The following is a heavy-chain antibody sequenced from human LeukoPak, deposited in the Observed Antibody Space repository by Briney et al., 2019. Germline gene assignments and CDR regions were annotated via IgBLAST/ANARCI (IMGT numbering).Heavy chain of an antibody. Sequence: SQTLSLTCTVSGGSISSGGYYWTWIRQPAGKGLEWIGRIYSSGSTNYNPSLKSRVTISVDTSKNQFSLKLSSVTAADTAVYYCARESSGSLDYWGQGTLVTVSS. D-gene: IGHD1-26*01. CDR1: GGSISSGGYY. CDR3: ARESSGSLDY. CDR2: IYSSGST. J-gene: IGHJ4*02. V-gene: IGHV4-61*02.